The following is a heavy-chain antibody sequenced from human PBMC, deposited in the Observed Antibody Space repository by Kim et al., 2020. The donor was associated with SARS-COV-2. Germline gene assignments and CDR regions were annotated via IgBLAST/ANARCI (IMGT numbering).Heavy chain of an antibody. Sequence: ASVKVSCKASGYTFTSYGISWVRQAPGQGLEWMGWISAYNGNTNYAQKLQGRVTMTTDTSTSTAHMELRSLRSDDTAVYYCARDEYYDSSQPQDAFDIWGQGTMVTVSS. CDR2: ISAYNGNT. V-gene: IGHV1-18*01. J-gene: IGHJ3*02. D-gene: IGHD3-22*01. CDR1: GYTFTSYG. CDR3: ARDEYYDSSQPQDAFDI.